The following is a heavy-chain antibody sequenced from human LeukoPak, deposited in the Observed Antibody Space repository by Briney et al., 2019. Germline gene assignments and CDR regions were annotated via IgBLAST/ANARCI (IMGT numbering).Heavy chain of an antibody. CDR2: ISAYNGNT. D-gene: IGHD3-10*01. Sequence: ASVKVSCKASSYTFTSYGISWVRQAPGQGLEWMGWISAYNGNTNYAQKRQGRVTITTDTSTSTAHMELRSLRSDDTAVYYCARDPSYYYGSGSDYSVSYYYYGMDVWGQGTTVTVSS. V-gene: IGHV1-18*01. CDR3: ARDPSYYYGSGSDYSVSYYYYGMDV. CDR1: SYTFTSYG. J-gene: IGHJ6*01.